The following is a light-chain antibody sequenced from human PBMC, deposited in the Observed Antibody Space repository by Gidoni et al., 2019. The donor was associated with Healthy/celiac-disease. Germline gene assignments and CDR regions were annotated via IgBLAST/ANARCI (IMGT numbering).Light chain of an antibody. CDR3: QQSYSTPLT. CDR2: AAS. Sequence: DIQMTQSPSSLSASVGDRVTITCRASQSISSYLNWYQQKQGKAPKLMIYAASSLQSGVTSSFSGSGSGTDFTLTISSLQPEDFATYYCQQSYSTPLTFGGGTKVEIK. V-gene: IGKV1-39*01. J-gene: IGKJ4*01. CDR1: QSISSY.